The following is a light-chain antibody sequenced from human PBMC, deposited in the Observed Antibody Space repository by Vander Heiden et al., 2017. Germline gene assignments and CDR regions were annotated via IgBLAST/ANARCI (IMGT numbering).Light chain of an antibody. CDR3: QQYGSSPLT. CDR1: QSVSSSY. CDR2: GAS. Sequence: EIVLTQSTGTLSLSPGERAALSCRDSQSVSSSYLAWYQQKPGQAPRLLIYGASSRATGIPDRFSGSGSGTDFTLTISRLEPEDFAVYYCQQYGSSPLTFGGGTKVEIK. V-gene: IGKV3-20*01. J-gene: IGKJ4*01.